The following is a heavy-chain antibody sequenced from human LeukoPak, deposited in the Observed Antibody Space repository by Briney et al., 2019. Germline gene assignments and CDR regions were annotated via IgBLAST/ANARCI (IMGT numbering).Heavy chain of an antibody. CDR1: GFTFSSYS. J-gene: IGHJ4*02. Sequence: GGSLRLSCAASGFTFSSYSMNWVRQAPGKGLEWVSYISSPGNTIYYAGSVKGRFTISRDNAKNSLYLQMNSLRAEDTAVYYCVREADMVRDFDYWGQGTLVTVSS. CDR2: ISSPGNTI. CDR3: VREADMVRDFDY. D-gene: IGHD5-18*01. V-gene: IGHV3-48*01.